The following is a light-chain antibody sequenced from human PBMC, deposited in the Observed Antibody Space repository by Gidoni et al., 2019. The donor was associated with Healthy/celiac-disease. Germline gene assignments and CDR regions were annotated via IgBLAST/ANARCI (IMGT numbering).Light chain of an antibody. V-gene: IGKV4-1*01. Sequence: AVSLGERATINCKSSQSVLYSSNNKNYLAWYQQKPGQPPKLLIYWASTRESGVPDRFSGSGSGTDFTLTISSLQAEDVAVYYCQQYYSTPPTFXXXTKVEIK. CDR1: QSVLYSSNNKNY. CDR3: QQYYSTPPT. J-gene: IGKJ1*01. CDR2: WAS.